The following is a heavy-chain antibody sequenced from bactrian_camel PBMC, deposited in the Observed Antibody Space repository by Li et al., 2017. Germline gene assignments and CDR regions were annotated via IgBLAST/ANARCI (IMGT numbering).Heavy chain of an antibody. CDR2: INCSGGT. J-gene: IGHJ4*01. Sequence: VQLVESGGGLVQPGGSLRLSCAASGFTSSTYVTYWVRQAPGKGLEWVSAINCSGGTYYAGSVKGRFTISRDNAKNTLYLQMNNLTLEDTAMYHCAADGGRSRCYYTIYEGGIEYSTYGLGTQVTVS. V-gene: IGHV3S40*01. CDR1: GFTSSTYV. D-gene: IGHD4*01.